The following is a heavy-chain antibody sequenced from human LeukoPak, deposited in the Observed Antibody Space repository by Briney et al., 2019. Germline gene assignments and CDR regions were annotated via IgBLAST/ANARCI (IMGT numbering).Heavy chain of an antibody. CDR2: VSGSGGYT. V-gene: IGHV3-23*01. J-gene: IGHJ4*02. CDR3: AKVTDGYNFFDC. D-gene: IGHD5-24*01. Sequence: PGGSLRLSCAASGFAFSSYSMSWVRQAPGKGLEWVSTVSGSGGYTYYADSVKGRFTISRDNSKNTLYLQMSSLRAEDTAIYYCAKVTDGYNFFDCWDQGTLVTVSS. CDR1: GFAFSSYS.